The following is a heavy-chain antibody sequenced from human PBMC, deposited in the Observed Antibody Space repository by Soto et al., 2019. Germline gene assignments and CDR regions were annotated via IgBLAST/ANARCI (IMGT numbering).Heavy chain of an antibody. CDR2: IYHSGST. Sequence: QVQLQESGPGLVKPSGTLSLTCAVSSGSISSSNWWSWVRQPPGKGLEWIGEIYHSGSTHYNPSLKRRVTISVDKSKNQFSLKLSSVTAADTAVYYCARVEGSSSFYYYYMDVWGKGTTVTVSS. V-gene: IGHV4-4*02. CDR3: ARVEGSSSFYYYYMDV. J-gene: IGHJ6*03. CDR1: SGSISSSNW. D-gene: IGHD6-6*01.